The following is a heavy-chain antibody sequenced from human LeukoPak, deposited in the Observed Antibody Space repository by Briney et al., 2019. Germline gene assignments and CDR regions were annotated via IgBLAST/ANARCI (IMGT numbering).Heavy chain of an antibody. CDR1: GGSISSYY. J-gene: IGHJ4*02. Sequence: SETLSLTCTVSGGSISSYYWSWIRQPPGKGLEWIGYIYYSGSTNYNPSLKSRVTISVDTSKNQSSLKLSSVTAADTAVYYCARADSSSWSSFDYWGQGTLVTVSS. V-gene: IGHV4-59*01. D-gene: IGHD6-13*01. CDR3: ARADSSSWSSFDY. CDR2: IYYSGST.